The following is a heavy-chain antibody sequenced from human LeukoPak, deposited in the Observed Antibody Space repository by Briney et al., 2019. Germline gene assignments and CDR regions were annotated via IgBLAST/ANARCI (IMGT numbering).Heavy chain of an antibody. J-gene: IGHJ4*02. CDR2: MNPNSGNT. V-gene: IGHV1-8*01. Sequence: ASVSVSCKASGYTFTSCDINWVRQAPGQGLEWMGWMNPNSGNTGYGQSFQGRITMTRDISIGTAYMELSNLTSEDTAIYYCTRGSSGRRDNWGQGTLVTVSA. D-gene: IGHD6-19*01. CDR3: TRGSSGRRDN. CDR1: GYTFTSCD.